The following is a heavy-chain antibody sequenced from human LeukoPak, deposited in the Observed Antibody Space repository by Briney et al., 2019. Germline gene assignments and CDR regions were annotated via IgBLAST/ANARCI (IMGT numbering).Heavy chain of an antibody. Sequence: SETLSLTCTVSGGSISSGDYSWSWIRQPPGKGLEWIGYIYYSGSTYYNPSLKSRVTISVDTSKNQLSLKLNSVTAADTAVYYCARSYDSSGLDAFDIWGQGTMVTVSS. CDR2: IYYSGST. V-gene: IGHV4-30-4*01. J-gene: IGHJ3*02. CDR1: GGSISSGDYS. CDR3: ARSYDSSGLDAFDI. D-gene: IGHD3-22*01.